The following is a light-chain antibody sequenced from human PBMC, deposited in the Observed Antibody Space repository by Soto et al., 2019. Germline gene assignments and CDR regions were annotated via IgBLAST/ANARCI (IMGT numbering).Light chain of an antibody. CDR2: GVT. J-gene: IGLJ1*01. CDR3: SSYTATRTYV. CDR1: NSDVGGYNY. Sequence: QSVLTQPASVSGSPGQSITISCTGTNSDVGGYNYVSWYQQLPGEAPKLIIYGVTDRPSGVSKRFSGSKSGNTASLTVSGLQAEDEGDYYCSSYTATRTYVFGTGTKVTVL. V-gene: IGLV2-14*01.